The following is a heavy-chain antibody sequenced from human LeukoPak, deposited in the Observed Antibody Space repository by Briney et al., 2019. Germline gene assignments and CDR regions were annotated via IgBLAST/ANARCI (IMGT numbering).Heavy chain of an antibody. V-gene: IGHV5-10-1*01. D-gene: IGHD3-16*01. CDR1: GYSFTSYW. CDR2: IDPSDSYT. Sequence: GESLKISCKGSGYSFTSYWIGWVRQMPGKGLEWMGRIDPSDSYTNYSPSFQGHLTISAEKSISTAYLQWSSLKASDIAMYYCARALRITFGGGRGAFDIWGQGTMVTVSS. J-gene: IGHJ3*02. CDR3: ARALRITFGGGRGAFDI.